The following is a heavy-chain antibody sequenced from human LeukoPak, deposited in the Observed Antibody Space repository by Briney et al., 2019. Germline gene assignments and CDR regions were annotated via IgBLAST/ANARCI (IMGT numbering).Heavy chain of an antibody. CDR1: GFTFSDYY. Sequence: SGGSLRLSCAASGFTFSDYYMSWIRQAPGKGLEWVSYISSSGSTIYYADSVKGRLTISRDNAKNSLYLQMNSLRAEDTAVYYCARYDYGDYDPFDYWGQGTLVTVSS. D-gene: IGHD4-17*01. CDR3: ARYDYGDYDPFDY. CDR2: ISSSGSTI. J-gene: IGHJ4*02. V-gene: IGHV3-11*04.